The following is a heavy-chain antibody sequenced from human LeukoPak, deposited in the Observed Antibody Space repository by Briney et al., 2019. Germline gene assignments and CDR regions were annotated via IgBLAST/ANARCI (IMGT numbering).Heavy chain of an antibody. V-gene: IGHV3-33*06. Sequence: PGRSLRLSCAASGFTFSSYGMHWVRQAPGKGLEWVAVIWYDGSNKYYADSVKGRFTISRDNSKNTLYLQMNSLRAEDTAVYYCAKDWCSSTSCPLDYWGQGTLVTVSS. CDR3: AKDWCSSTSCPLDY. CDR2: IWYDGSNK. D-gene: IGHD2-2*01. J-gene: IGHJ4*02. CDR1: GFTFSSYG.